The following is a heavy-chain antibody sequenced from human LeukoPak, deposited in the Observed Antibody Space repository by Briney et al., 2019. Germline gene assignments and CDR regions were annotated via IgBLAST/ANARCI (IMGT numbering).Heavy chain of an antibody. V-gene: IGHV1-69*13. CDR3: ARGSGGEYYFDY. Sequence: ASVKVSCKASGGTFSSHAISWVRQAPGQGLEWMGGIIPIFGTANYAQKFQGRVTITADESTSTAYMELSSLRSEDTAVYYCARGSGGEYYFDYWGQGTLVTVSS. J-gene: IGHJ4*02. D-gene: IGHD2-15*01. CDR2: IIPIFGTA. CDR1: GGTFSSHA.